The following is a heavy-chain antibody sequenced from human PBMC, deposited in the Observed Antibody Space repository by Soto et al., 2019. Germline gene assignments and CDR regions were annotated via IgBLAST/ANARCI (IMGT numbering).Heavy chain of an antibody. V-gene: IGHV4-34*01. J-gene: IGHJ4*02. Sequence: QVQLQQWGAGLLKPSETLSLTCAVYGGSFSGYYWSWIRQPPGKGLEWIGEINHSGSTNYNPSLKSRVTISVDTSKNQFSLKLSSVTAADTAVYYCARGKKTGTFDYWGQGTLVTVSS. CDR2: INHSGST. CDR3: ARGKKTGTFDY. D-gene: IGHD1-1*01. CDR1: GGSFSGYY.